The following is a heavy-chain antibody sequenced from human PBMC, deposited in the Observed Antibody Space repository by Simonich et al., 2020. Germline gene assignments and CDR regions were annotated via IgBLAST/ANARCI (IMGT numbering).Heavy chain of an antibody. CDR1: GFTFSSYE. CDR3: ASDGAYDTVVTGAY. V-gene: IGHV3-48*03. J-gene: IGHJ4*02. D-gene: IGHD3-9*01. CDR2: ISSSGSTI. Sequence: EVQLVESGGGLVQPGGSLRLSCAASGFTFSSYEMNWVRQAPGKGLEWVSYISSSGSTIYYADSVKGRFTISRDNAKNSLYLQMNSLRAEDTAVYYCASDGAYDTVVTGAYWVQGTLVTVSS.